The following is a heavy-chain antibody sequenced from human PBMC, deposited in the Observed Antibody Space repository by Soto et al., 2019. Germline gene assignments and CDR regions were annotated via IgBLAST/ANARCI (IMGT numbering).Heavy chain of an antibody. Sequence: SETLSLTCTVSGGSISSGGYYWSWIRQHPGKGLEWIGYIYYSGSTYYNPSLKSRVTISVDTSKNQFSLKLSSVTAADTAVYYCARGVGCSSTSCYFDPWGQGTLVTVS. CDR3: ARGVGCSSTSCYFDP. CDR1: GGSISSGGYY. J-gene: IGHJ5*02. D-gene: IGHD2-2*01. V-gene: IGHV4-31*03. CDR2: IYYSGST.